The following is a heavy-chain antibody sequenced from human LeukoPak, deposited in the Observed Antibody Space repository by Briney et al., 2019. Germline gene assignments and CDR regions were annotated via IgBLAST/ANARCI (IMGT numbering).Heavy chain of an antibody. CDR2: INSDGSST. CDR1: GFTFSSYW. J-gene: IGHJ5*02. V-gene: IGHV3-74*01. Sequence: GGSLRLSCAASGFTFSSYWMHWVRQAPGKGLVWVSRINSDGSSTSYADSVKGRFTISRDNAKNSLYLQMNSLRAEDTAVYYCARARPYGSGRNWFDPWGQGALVTVSS. CDR3: ARARPYGSGRNWFDP. D-gene: IGHD3-10*01.